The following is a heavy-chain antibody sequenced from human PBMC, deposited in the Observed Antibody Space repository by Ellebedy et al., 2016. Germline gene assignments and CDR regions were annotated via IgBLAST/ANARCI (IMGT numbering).Heavy chain of an antibody. D-gene: IGHD6-6*01. V-gene: IGHV3-48*02. J-gene: IGHJ6*02. Sequence: GESLKISXAASGFTFSSYSMNWVRQAPGKGLEWVSYISSSSSTIYYADSVKGRFTISRDNAKNSLYLQMNSLRDEDTAVYYCARDKDPPGYSNSDYYGMDVWGQGTTVTVSS. CDR2: ISSSSSTI. CDR1: GFTFSSYS. CDR3: ARDKDPPGYSNSDYYGMDV.